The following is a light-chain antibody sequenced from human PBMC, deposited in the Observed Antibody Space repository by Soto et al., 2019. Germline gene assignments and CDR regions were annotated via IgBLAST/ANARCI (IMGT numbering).Light chain of an antibody. CDR1: SSDVGGYNY. CDR2: DVN. J-gene: IGLJ3*02. CDR3: CSYTDSYTWV. Sequence: QSALTQPRSVSGSPGQSVTISFTGTSSDVGGYNYVSWYQQYPVKAPKFMIYDVNKRPSGVPDRFSGSKSGNTASLTISGLQAEDEADYYCCSYTDSYTWVFGGGTELTVL. V-gene: IGLV2-11*01.